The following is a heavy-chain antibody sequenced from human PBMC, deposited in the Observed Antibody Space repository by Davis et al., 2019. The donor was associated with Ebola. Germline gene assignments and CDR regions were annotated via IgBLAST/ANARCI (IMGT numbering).Heavy chain of an antibody. CDR1: GFTFSSYA. D-gene: IGHD3-3*01. J-gene: IGHJ6*04. CDR2: ISGSGGST. V-gene: IGHV3-23*01. Sequence: GSLTLSCPASGFTFSSYAMTCVRQAPGHGLAWVSAISGSGGSTYYADSVKGRFTISRDNSKKTLYLQMNSLRAKDTAVYYCAKSGLSFGVVKYHYGMDVWGKGTTVTVSS. CDR3: AKSGLSFGVVKYHYGMDV.